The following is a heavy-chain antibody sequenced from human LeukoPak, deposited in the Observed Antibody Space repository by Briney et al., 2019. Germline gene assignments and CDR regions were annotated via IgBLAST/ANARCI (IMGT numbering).Heavy chain of an antibody. J-gene: IGHJ3*01. V-gene: IGHV3-48*01. CDR1: GFSFSSYN. Sequence: GGSLRLSCAASGFSFSSYNMNWVRQAPGRGLEWISYISSTRPTIYYADSVKGRFTISRDDAKSSLYLQMNSLRVEDTAVYYCAKEVTYGGAAFDVWGQGTTVTVSS. CDR2: ISSTRPTI. CDR3: AKEVTYGGAAFDV. D-gene: IGHD3-10*01.